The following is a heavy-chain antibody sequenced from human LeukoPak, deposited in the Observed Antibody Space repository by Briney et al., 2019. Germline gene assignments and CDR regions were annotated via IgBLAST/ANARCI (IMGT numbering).Heavy chain of an antibody. CDR3: ARLITDEPMVAVAVDDY. J-gene: IGHJ4*02. D-gene: IGHD6-19*01. V-gene: IGHV1-18*01. Sequence: GASVKVSCKASGYTFTSYGISWVRQAPGQGLEWMGWISAYNGNTNYAQKLQGRVTMTTDTSTSTAYMELRSLRSDDTAVYYCARLITDEPMVAVAVDDYWGQGTLVTVSS. CDR1: GYTFTSYG. CDR2: ISAYNGNT.